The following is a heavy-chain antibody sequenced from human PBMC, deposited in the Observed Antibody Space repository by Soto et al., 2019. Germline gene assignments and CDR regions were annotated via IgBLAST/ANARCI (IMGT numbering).Heavy chain of an antibody. J-gene: IGHJ6*02. D-gene: IGHD1-7*01. CDR2: ISYDGSNK. CDR1: GFTFSSYG. CDR3: AKDRGNWNYSLYYYYGMDV. Sequence: VQLVESGGGVVQPGRSLRLSCAASGFTFSSYGMHWVRQAPGKGLEWVAVISYDGSNKYYADSVKGRFTISRDNSKNTLYLQMNSLRAEDTAVYYCAKDRGNWNYSLYYYYGMDVWGQGTTVTVSS. V-gene: IGHV3-30*18.